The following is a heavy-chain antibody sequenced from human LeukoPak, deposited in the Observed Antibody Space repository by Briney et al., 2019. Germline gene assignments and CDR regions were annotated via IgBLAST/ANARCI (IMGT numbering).Heavy chain of an antibody. CDR3: AREHLGVSAFDI. Sequence: GGSLRLSCAASGFTFSSYSMNWVRQAPGKGLEWVSSISSSSSYIYYADSVKGRFTISRENSKNTLYLQMNSLRAEDTAVYYCAREHLGVSAFDIWGQGTMVTVSS. V-gene: IGHV3-21*01. J-gene: IGHJ3*02. CDR1: GFTFSSYS. CDR2: ISSSSSYI. D-gene: IGHD1-26*01.